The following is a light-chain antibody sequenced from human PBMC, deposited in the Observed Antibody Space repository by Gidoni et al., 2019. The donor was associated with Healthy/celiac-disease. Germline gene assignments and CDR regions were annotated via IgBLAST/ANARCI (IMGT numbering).Light chain of an antibody. CDR2: AAS. CDR1: QGISSY. Sequence: DIQVTQSPSFLSASVGDRVTITCRASQGISSYLAWYQQKPGKAPKLLIYAASTLQGGVPSRFSGSGSGTEFTLTISSLQPEDFATYSCQQLSSSPLTFGPGTKVDIK. V-gene: IGKV1-9*01. CDR3: QQLSSSPLT. J-gene: IGKJ3*01.